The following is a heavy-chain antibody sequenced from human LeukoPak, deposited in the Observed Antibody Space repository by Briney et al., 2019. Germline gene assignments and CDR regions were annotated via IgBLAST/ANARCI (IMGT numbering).Heavy chain of an antibody. CDR3: AKDAQRGFDYSNSLES. V-gene: IGHV3-33*06. CDR2: IYSDGTNQ. Sequence: PGKSLTLSCVASQFTFSHFGMHWVRQAPGKGLEWVAIIYSDGTNQYYADSVKGRFTISRDNSHNTVYLQMNSLRAEDTAVYFCAKDAQRGFDYSNSLESWGQGTLVTVSS. J-gene: IGHJ4*02. CDR1: QFTFSHFG. D-gene: IGHD4-11*01.